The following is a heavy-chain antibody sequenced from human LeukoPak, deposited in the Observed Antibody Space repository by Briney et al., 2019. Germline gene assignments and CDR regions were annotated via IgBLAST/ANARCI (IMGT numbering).Heavy chain of an antibody. J-gene: IGHJ4*02. Sequence: SETLSLTCAVYGGSFSGYYWSWIRQLPGKGLEWIGEINHSGSTDYNPSLKSRVTISVDTSKNQFSLKLNSVTAADTAVYYCARDLIAVAGPLPFDYWGQGTLVTVSS. D-gene: IGHD6-19*01. CDR1: GGSFSGYY. V-gene: IGHV4-34*01. CDR3: ARDLIAVAGPLPFDY. CDR2: INHSGST.